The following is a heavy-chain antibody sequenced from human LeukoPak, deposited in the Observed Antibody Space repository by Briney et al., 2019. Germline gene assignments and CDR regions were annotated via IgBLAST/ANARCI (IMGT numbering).Heavy chain of an antibody. CDR3: ARDPNYADLDY. D-gene: IGHD1-7*01. V-gene: IGHV1-46*01. J-gene: IGHJ4*02. CDR1: GYTFVNYY. Sequence: APVKVSCKASGYTFVNYYIHWVRQAPGQGLEWMGIINPSGGSTSYAQKFQGRVTVTRDTSTSTVYMELSSLRSEDTAVYYCARDPNYADLDYWGQGTLVTVSS. CDR2: INPSGGST.